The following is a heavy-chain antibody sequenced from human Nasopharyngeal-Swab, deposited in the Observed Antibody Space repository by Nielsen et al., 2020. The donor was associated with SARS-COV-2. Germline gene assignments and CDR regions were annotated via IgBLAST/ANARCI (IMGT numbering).Heavy chain of an antibody. CDR3: ARASWGLSAFDR. CDR1: GFTFSAYA. V-gene: IGHV3-23*01. Sequence: GESLKISCAVSGFTFSAYALSWVRQAPGKGLEWVSGISVSGGSTYYADSVAGRFTISRDNSNSRLFLQINSLRAEDTAVYYCARASWGLSAFDRWGQGTLVTVSS. J-gene: IGHJ4*02. CDR2: ISVSGGST. D-gene: IGHD3-16*01.